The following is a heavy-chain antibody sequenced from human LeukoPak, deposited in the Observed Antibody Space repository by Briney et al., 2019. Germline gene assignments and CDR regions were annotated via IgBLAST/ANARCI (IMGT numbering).Heavy chain of an antibody. J-gene: IGHJ6*03. D-gene: IGHD1-26*01. V-gene: IGHV3-15*01. CDR3: TTGWGVGATYYYYMDV. CDR2: IKSKTDGGTT. CDR1: GFTFSNAW. Sequence: GGSLRLSCAASGFTFSNAWMSWVRQAPGKGLEWVGRIKSKTDGGTTDYAAPVKGRFTISRDDSKNTPYLQMNSLKTEDTAVYYCTTGWGVGATYYYYMDVWGKGTTVTVSS.